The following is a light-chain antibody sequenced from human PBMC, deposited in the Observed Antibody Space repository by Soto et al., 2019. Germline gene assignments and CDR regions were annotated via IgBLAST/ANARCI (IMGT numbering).Light chain of an antibody. V-gene: IGLV1-40*01. CDR2: GNS. J-gene: IGLJ3*02. CDR1: SSNIGAGYD. CDR3: QSYDSSLSGWV. Sequence: QSVLTQPPSVSGAPGQRVTISCTGSSSNIGAGYDVHWYQQLPGKAPKLLIYGNSNRSPGVPDRFSGSKSGTSASLAITGLQAEDEADYYCQSYDSSLSGWVFGGGTKVTVL.